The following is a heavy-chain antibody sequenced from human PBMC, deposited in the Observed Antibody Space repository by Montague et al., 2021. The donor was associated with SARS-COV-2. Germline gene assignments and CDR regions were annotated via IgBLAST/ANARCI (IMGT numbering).Heavy chain of an antibody. CDR2: INHSGST. Sequence: SETLSLTCAVYGGSLSGYYWSWIRQPPGKGLEWIGEINHSGSTNXNPSLKSRVTISLDTSKNQFSLKLSSVTAADTAVYYCATESLGYCSSTSCYGPHYGMDVWGQGTTVTVSS. D-gene: IGHD2-2*01. J-gene: IGHJ6*02. CDR1: GGSLSGYY. CDR3: ATESLGYCSSTSCYGPHYGMDV. V-gene: IGHV4-34*01.